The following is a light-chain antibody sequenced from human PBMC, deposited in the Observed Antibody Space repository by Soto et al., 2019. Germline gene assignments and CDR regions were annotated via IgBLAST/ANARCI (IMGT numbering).Light chain of an antibody. Sequence: EIVLTQSPGTLSLSLGERATLSCRASQSISSNYLAWYQQKPGQAPRLLIYVASSRASGIPDRFSGSGSGTDFTLTISKLEREDFAVYYCQQYGSSLITFGQGTRLEIK. CDR1: QSISSNY. CDR3: QQYGSSLIT. CDR2: VAS. J-gene: IGKJ5*01. V-gene: IGKV3-20*01.